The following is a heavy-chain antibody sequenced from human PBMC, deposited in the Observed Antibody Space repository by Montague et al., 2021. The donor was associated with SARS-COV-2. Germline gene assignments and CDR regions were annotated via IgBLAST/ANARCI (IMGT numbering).Heavy chain of an antibody. V-gene: IGHV3-23*01. CDR2: IDASGDLT. J-gene: IGHJ4*02. CDR1: RFSFTNYP. D-gene: IGHD3-9*01. Sequence: SLRLSCAASRFSFTNYPMSWVRQTPGKGLEWVSAIDASGDLTLYADSVKGRFTISRDNSKNTPYLQMNSLRVEDTAIYYCARHPETGLDYWGRGTLVTVSS. CDR3: ARHPETGLDY.